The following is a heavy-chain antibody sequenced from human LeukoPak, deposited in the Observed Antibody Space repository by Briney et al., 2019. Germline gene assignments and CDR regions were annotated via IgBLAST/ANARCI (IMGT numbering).Heavy chain of an antibody. J-gene: IGHJ4*02. V-gene: IGHV1-69*04. CDR3: ARGMSIAQAVADY. Sequence: SVKVSCKASGGTFVSYAVSWVRQAPGQGLEWMGRVNPVLDIVNYAQKFRGRLTITADKYTSTAYMELTGLTSADTAVYYCARGMSIAQAVADYWGQGTLATVSS. CDR2: VNPVLDIV. CDR1: GGTFVSYA. D-gene: IGHD2-15*01.